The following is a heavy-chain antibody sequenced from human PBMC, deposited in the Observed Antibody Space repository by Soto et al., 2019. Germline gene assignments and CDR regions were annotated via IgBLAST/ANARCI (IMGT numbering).Heavy chain of an antibody. D-gene: IGHD4-17*01. Sequence: GASVKVSCKASGGTFSSYAISWVRQAPGQGLEWMGGIIPIFGTANYAQKFQGRVTITADESTSTAYMELSSLRSEDTAVYYCASGRGDYVLPYYYYGMDVWGQGTTVTVS. CDR1: GGTFSSYA. CDR3: ASGRGDYVLPYYYYGMDV. V-gene: IGHV1-69*13. CDR2: IIPIFGTA. J-gene: IGHJ6*02.